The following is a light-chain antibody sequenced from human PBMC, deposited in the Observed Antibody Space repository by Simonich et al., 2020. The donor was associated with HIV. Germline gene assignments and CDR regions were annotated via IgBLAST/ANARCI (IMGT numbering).Light chain of an antibody. Sequence: DVVMTQSPLSLPVTLGQPASISCRSSQSLVNSDGNTYLNWFQQRPGQSPRRLIYKVSNRDSGVPDRFSGSGSGTDFTLKISRVEAEDVGVYFCMQGTHWPVTFGGGTKVEIK. CDR3: MQGTHWPVT. J-gene: IGKJ4*01. V-gene: IGKV2-30*01. CDR2: KVS. CDR1: QSLVNSDGNTY.